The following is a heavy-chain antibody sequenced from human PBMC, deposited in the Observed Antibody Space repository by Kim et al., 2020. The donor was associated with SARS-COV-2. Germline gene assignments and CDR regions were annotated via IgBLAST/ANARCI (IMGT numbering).Heavy chain of an antibody. D-gene: IGHD3-22*01. J-gene: IGHJ4*02. CDR2: ISYDGSNK. CDR3: AKDSDVTMIVVVIGSPDY. Sequence: GGSLRLSCAASGFTFSSYGMHWVRQAPGKGLEWVAVISYDGSNKYYADSVKGRFTISRDNSKNTLYLQMNSLRAEDTAVYYCAKDSDVTMIVVVIGSPDYRGQGTLVTVSS. CDR1: GFTFSSYG. V-gene: IGHV3-30*18.